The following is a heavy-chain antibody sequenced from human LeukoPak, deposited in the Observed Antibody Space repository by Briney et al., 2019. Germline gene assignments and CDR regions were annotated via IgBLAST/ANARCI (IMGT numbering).Heavy chain of an antibody. CDR2: IYYSGST. CDR3: ARGPFYGDYYYYYGMDV. V-gene: IGHV4-30-4*01. D-gene: IGHD4-17*01. J-gene: IGHJ6*04. CDR1: GGSISSGDYY. Sequence: SETLSLTCTVSGGSISSGDYYWSWIRQPPGKGLEWIGYIYYSGSTYYNPSLKSRVTISVDTSKNQFSLKLSSVTAADTAVHYCARGPFYGDYYYYYGMDVWGKGTTVTVSS.